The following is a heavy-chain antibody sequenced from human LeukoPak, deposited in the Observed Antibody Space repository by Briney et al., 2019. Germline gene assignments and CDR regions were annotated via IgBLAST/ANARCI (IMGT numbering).Heavy chain of an antibody. CDR3: ATSGSNRFDY. CDR1: GFTFSSYW. Sequence: GGSLRLSCAASGFTFSSYWMSWVRQAPGKGLEWVANIKQDVSEKYYADSVKGRFTISRDNAKNSLYLQMNSLRAEDTAVYFCATSGSNRFDYWGQGTLVTVSS. J-gene: IGHJ4*02. CDR2: IKQDVSEK. V-gene: IGHV3-7*02. D-gene: IGHD1-26*01.